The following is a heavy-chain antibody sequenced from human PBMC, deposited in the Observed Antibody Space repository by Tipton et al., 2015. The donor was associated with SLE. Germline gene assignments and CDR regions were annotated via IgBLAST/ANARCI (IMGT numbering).Heavy chain of an antibody. V-gene: IGHV4-61*02. Sequence: TLSLTCTVSGGSLSGDTYYWSWIRQPAGKGLEWIGRIYTSGSTNYNPSLKSRVTISVDTSKNQFSLKLSSVTAADTAVYYCARDRRGWYFDLWGRVTLVTVSS. J-gene: IGHJ2*01. D-gene: IGHD3-10*01. CDR3: ARDRRGWYFDL. CDR1: GGSLSGDTYY. CDR2: IYTSGST.